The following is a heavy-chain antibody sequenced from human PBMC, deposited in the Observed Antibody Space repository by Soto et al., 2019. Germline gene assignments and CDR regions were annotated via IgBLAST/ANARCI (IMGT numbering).Heavy chain of an antibody. Sequence: QVQLVQSGAEVKKPGASVKVSCKASGYTFTSYGISWVRQAPGQGLEWMGWISAYNGNTNYAQKLQGSVTMTTDTSTSTAYMELRSLRSDDTAVSYCAIPYGSGSYYVYYGMDFWGQGTTVTV. D-gene: IGHD3-10*01. CDR3: AIPYGSGSYYVYYGMDF. J-gene: IGHJ6*02. CDR2: ISAYNGNT. V-gene: IGHV1-18*01. CDR1: GYTFTSYG.